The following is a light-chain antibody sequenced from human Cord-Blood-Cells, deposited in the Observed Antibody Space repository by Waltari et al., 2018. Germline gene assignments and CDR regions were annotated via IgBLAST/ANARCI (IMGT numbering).Light chain of an antibody. CDR3: QQYNNGLT. Sequence: EIVMTQSPATLSVSPGERATLSCRASQSVSSNLAWYQQKPGQAPRLLIYGASTRATGIPARFSGSGSGTELTLTISSLQSEDFAVYYCQQYNNGLTFGGGTKVEIK. CDR1: QSVSSN. J-gene: IGKJ4*01. CDR2: GAS. V-gene: IGKV3-15*01.